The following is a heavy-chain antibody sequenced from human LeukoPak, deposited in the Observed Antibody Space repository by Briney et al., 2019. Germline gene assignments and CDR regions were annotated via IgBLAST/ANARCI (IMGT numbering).Heavy chain of an antibody. D-gene: IGHD5-24*01. CDR1: GGSIHSIDSY. CDR2: IYYRGAT. CDR3: AGYNHGHYYFPY. V-gene: IGHV4-39*01. Sequence: PSETLSLTCSSSGGSIHSIDSYWGWVRQPPGEGLEWIGSIYYRGATYYYPSLKSRVLISLYTSNNQFSLRLNSVTGADMAVYYCAGYNHGHYYFPYWGQGALVTVSS. J-gene: IGHJ4*02.